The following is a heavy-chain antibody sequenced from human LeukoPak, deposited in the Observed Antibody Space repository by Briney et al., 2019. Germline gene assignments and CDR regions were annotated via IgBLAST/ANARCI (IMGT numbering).Heavy chain of an antibody. J-gene: IGHJ6*02. V-gene: IGHV5-51*01. Sequence: GESLKISCKGSGYSFTSYWIGWVRQMPGKGLEWLGIIYPGNSDTRYSPSFQGQVTISADKSISTAYLQWSSLKASDTAMYYCARRDYDFLGDNNYYGMDVWGQGTTVTVSS. D-gene: IGHD3-3*01. CDR3: ARRDYDFLGDNNYYGMDV. CDR1: GYSFTSYW. CDR2: IYPGNSDT.